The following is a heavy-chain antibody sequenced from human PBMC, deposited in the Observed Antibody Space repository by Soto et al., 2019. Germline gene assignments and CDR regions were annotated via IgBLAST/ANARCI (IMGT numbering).Heavy chain of an antibody. D-gene: IGHD2-8*01. J-gene: IGHJ4*02. CDR3: ANWVEGTMVYFDN. CDR2: ISGSGDRT. V-gene: IGHV3-23*01. Sequence: GGSLRLSCAASRFTFSNYAMTWARQAPGKGPEWVSAISGSGDRTYYADSVKGRFTISRDNSKSALYLQMNSLRAEDTAIYYCANWVEGTMVYFDNWGQGTLVTVSS. CDR1: RFTFSNYA.